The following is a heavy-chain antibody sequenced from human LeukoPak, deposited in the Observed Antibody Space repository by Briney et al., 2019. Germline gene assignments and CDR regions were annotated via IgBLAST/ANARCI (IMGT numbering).Heavy chain of an antibody. CDR3: AKALKVGYSYGKNYLDY. CDR2: ISGSGGST. J-gene: IGHJ4*02. V-gene: IGHV3-23*01. D-gene: IGHD5-18*01. CDR1: GFTFSSYA. Sequence: GGSLRLSCAASGFTFSSYAMSWVRQAPGKGLEWVSAISGSGGSTYYADSVKGRFTISRDNSKNTLYLQMNSLRAEDTAVYYCAKALKVGYSYGKNYLDYGGQGTLVTVSS.